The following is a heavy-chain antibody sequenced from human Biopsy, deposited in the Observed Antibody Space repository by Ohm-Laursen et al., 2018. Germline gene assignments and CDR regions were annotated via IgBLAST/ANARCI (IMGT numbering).Heavy chain of an antibody. Sequence: SDALSLTCSVSGGSVSSSNYYWNWIRQTPGKGLEWIGFIYNTERTNYNPSLKSRVTISLDTSKNQLSLELSSVIPSDTAVYYCAIDRVPRRGVMPVYYYGMDVWGQGSTVTVSS. CDR2: IYNTERT. V-gene: IGHV4-61*01. CDR3: AIDRVPRRGVMPVYYYGMDV. D-gene: IGHD2-21*01. J-gene: IGHJ6*02. CDR1: GGSVSSSNYY.